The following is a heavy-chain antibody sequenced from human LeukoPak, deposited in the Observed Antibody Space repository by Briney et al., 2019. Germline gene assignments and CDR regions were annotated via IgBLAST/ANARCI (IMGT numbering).Heavy chain of an antibody. CDR2: INHSGST. CDR3: ARGGDFWSGYYNPSY. CDR1: GGSFSGYY. D-gene: IGHD3-3*01. V-gene: IGHV4-34*01. J-gene: IGHJ4*02. Sequence: SETLSLTXAVYGGSFSGYYWSWIRQPPGKGLEWIGEINHSGSTNYNPSLKSRVTISVDTSKNQFSLKLSSVTAADTAVYYCARGGDFWSGYYNPSYWGQGTLVTVSS.